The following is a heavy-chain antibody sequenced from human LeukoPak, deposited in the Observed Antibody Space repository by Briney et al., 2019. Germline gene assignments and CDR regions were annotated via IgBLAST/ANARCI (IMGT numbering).Heavy chain of an antibody. CDR1: GGSFSGYC. D-gene: IGHD2-2*03. V-gene: IGHV4-34*01. Sequence: SETLSLTCAVYGGSFSGYCWSWIRQPPGKGLEWIGEINHSGSTNYNPSLKSRVTISVDTSKNQFSLKLSSVTAADTAVYCCASLGYCSSTSCYRYYYYMDVWGKGTTVTVSS. J-gene: IGHJ6*03. CDR3: ASLGYCSSTSCYRYYYYMDV. CDR2: INHSGST.